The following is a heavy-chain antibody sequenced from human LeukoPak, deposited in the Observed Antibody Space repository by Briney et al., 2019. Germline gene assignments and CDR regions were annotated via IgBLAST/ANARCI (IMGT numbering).Heavy chain of an antibody. CDR2: ISGSSGNT. CDR3: AKGNAAAGIDD. J-gene: IGHJ4*02. CDR1: GFTFSSYG. D-gene: IGHD6-13*01. V-gene: IGHV3-23*01. Sequence: GGSLRLSCAASGFTFSSYGMNWVRQAPGKGLGWVSAISGSSGNTYYAESVKGRFTISRDNSKNTLYLQMNSLRAEDTAIYYCAKGNAAAGIDDWGQGTLVTVSS.